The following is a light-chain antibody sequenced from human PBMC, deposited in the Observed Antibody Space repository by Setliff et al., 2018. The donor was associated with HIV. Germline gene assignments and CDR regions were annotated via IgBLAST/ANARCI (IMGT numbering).Light chain of an antibody. Sequence: QSALTQPASVSGSPGQSITISCTGSSSDVGSYNFVSWYQQHPGRAPKLMIYDVTKRPSGVSDRFSGPKSGNTASLTISGLQTEDEADYYCCSYTSSLTYVFGTGTKVTVL. J-gene: IGLJ1*01. CDR3: CSYTSSLTYV. CDR2: DVT. V-gene: IGLV2-23*02. CDR1: SSDVGSYNF.